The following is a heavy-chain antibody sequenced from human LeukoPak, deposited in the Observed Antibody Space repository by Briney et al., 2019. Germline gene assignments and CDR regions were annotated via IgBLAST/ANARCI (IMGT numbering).Heavy chain of an antibody. CDR1: GFTFSSYW. D-gene: IGHD3-16*01. V-gene: IGHV3-74*01. CDR3: ARDWGGYGPTSHDY. J-gene: IGHJ4*02. Sequence: PGGSLRLSCAASGFTFSSYWMHWVRPAPGRGLVWVSRISSDGSDTIYADSVKGRFTISRDNAKNTLYLQMNSLRAEDTAVYYCARDWGGYGPTSHDYWGQGTLVTVSS. CDR2: ISSDGSDT.